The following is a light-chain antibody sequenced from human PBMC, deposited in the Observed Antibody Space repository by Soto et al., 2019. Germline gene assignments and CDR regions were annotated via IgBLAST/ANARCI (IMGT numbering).Light chain of an antibody. J-gene: IGKJ4*01. CDR3: QQYKTWPLT. Sequence: EIVMTQSPATLSVSPGEKATLSCRASQSVSNNLAWYQQKPGQAPRLLIYFASTRATGIPVRFSGSGSGTEFTLTISSLQSEDFAVYYCQQYKTWPLTFGGGTKVE. V-gene: IGKV3-15*01. CDR2: FAS. CDR1: QSVSNN.